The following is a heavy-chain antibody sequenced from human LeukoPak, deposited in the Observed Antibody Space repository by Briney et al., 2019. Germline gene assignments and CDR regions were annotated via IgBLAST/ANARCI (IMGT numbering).Heavy chain of an antibody. D-gene: IGHD2-2*01. J-gene: IGHJ4*02. CDR3: AKVSVRGYCSSTSCTGASIDY. Sequence: GGSLRLSCAASGFTFSSYAMSWVRQAPGKGLEWVSGVSASGATTYYADSVRGRFTISRDNSKNTLYLQMNSLTAEDTAVYYCAKVSVRGYCSSTSCTGASIDYWGQGTLVTVSS. CDR1: GFTFSSYA. V-gene: IGHV3-23*01. CDR2: VSASGATT.